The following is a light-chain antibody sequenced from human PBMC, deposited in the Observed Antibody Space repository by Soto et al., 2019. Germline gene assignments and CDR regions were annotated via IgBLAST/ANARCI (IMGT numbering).Light chain of an antibody. CDR2: EVS. CDR1: SNNIGGYNY. V-gene: IGLV2-14*01. J-gene: IGLJ3*02. CDR3: SSCTSSSSVV. Sequence: QSVLTQPASVSGSPGQSITISCTGTSNNIGGYNYVSWYQQHPGKAPKLMIYEVSNRPSGVSNRFSGSKSGNTASLTISGLQAEDEADYYCSSCTSSSSVVFGGGTKVTVL.